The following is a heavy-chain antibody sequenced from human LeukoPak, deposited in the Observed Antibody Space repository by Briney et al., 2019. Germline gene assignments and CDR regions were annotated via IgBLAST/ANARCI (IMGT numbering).Heavy chain of an antibody. V-gene: IGHV3-23*01. J-gene: IGHJ4*02. Sequence: GGSLRLSCAASGLTFSRYAMSWVRQAPGKGLEWVSGVSTSGGSTYYADSVKGRFAISRDNSKNTLHLQMNSLRAEDTAIYYCAKQAYDSPRTDFDYWGQGTLVTVSS. CDR1: GLTFSRYA. CDR3: AKQAYDSPRTDFDY. D-gene: IGHD3-22*01. CDR2: VSTSGGST.